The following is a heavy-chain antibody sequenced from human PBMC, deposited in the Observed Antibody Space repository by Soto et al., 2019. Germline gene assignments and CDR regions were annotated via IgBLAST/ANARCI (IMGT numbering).Heavy chain of an antibody. CDR3: AREDRYYGSGSYTYYYGMDV. V-gene: IGHV1-69*06. D-gene: IGHD3-10*01. CDR1: GGTFSSYA. Sequence: QVQLVQSGAEVKKPGSSVKVSCKASGGTFSSYAISWVRQAPGQGLEWMGGIIPIFGTANYAQQFQGRVTITADKSTSTAYMELSSLRSEDTAVYYCAREDRYYGSGSYTYYYGMDVWGQGTTVTVSS. CDR2: IIPIFGTA. J-gene: IGHJ6*02.